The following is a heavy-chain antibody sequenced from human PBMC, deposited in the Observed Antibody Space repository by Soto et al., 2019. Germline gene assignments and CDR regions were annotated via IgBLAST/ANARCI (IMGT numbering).Heavy chain of an antibody. D-gene: IGHD3-9*01. CDR1: GGSVSSSSYY. Sequence: QLQLQESGPGLVKPSETLSLTCTVSGGSVSSSSYYWGWVRQPPGKGLEWIGSVYYSGSTYYNPSLESRVTISVDKAKNQFSLKLMSVSAADTAVYYCGRLEGLATISYYVDHWGQGALVTVAS. V-gene: IGHV4-39*01. CDR2: VYYSGST. CDR3: GRLEGLATISYYVDH. J-gene: IGHJ4*02.